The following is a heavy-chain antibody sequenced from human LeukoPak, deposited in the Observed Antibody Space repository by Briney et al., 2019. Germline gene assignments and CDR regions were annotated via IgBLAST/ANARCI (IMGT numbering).Heavy chain of an antibody. V-gene: IGHV4-59*01. CDR1: GGSISSYY. CDR2: IYYSGST. CDR3: ARETDDSSGNYYGD. Sequence: SETLSLTCTVSGGSISSYYWSWTRQPPGKGLEWIGYIYYSGSTNYNPSLKSRVTISVDTSRNQFSLKLSSVTAADTAVYYCARETDDSSGNYYGDWGQGTLVTVSS. J-gene: IGHJ4*02. D-gene: IGHD3-22*01.